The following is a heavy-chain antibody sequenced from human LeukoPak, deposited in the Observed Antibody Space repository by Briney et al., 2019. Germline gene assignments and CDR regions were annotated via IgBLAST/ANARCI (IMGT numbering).Heavy chain of an antibody. CDR3: ARKVVRGVICWFDA. CDR1: DGSISSYY. CDR2: VSYSGST. D-gene: IGHD3-10*01. J-gene: IGHJ5*02. Sequence: PSETLSLTCTVSDGSISSYYWSWIRQPPGKGLEWIGYVSYSGSTNYNPSLKSRLTILVDTSKNQFSLKLGSVTAADTAVYYCARKVVRGVICWFDAWGQGTLVTVSS. V-gene: IGHV4-59*08.